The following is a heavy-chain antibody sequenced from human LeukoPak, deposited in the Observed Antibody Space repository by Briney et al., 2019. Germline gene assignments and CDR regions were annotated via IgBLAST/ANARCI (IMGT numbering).Heavy chain of an antibody. D-gene: IGHD6-6*01. CDR1: GYTFTSYG. CDR3: ATATTKYSSSSDFDY. J-gene: IGHJ4*01. V-gene: IGHV1-18*01. CDR2: ISAYNGNT. Sequence: ASVKVSCKASGYTFTSYGISWVRQAPGQGLEWMGWISAYNGNTNYAQKLQGRVTMTTDTSTSTAYMELRSLRSDDTAVYYCATATTKYSSSSDFDYWGXXTLVTVSS.